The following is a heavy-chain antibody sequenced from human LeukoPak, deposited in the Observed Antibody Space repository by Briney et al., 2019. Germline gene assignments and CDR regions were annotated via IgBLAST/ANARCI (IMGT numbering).Heavy chain of an antibody. CDR3: ARSRSQSGSYRYYFTY. CDR1: GVPVGSAGYY. J-gene: IGHJ4*02. V-gene: IGHV4-61*08. D-gene: IGHD1-26*01. Sequence: SETLSLTCSVSGVPVGSAGYYWTWIRQPPGKGLEWIGYMYYSGNSNYNPFLKSRVTMSLDPSKNRFSLKLSSVTAADTAVYYCARSRSQSGSYRYYFTYWGQGTLVTVSS. CDR2: MYYSGNS.